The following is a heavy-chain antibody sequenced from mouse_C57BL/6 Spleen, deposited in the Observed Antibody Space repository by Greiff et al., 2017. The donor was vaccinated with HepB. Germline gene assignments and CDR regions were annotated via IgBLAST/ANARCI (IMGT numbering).Heavy chain of an antibody. Sequence: VKLVESGAELMKPGASVKLSCKATGYTFTGYWIEWVKQRPGHGLEWIGEILPGSGSTNYNEKFKGKATFTADTSSNTAYMQLSSLTTEDSAIYYCASQGYSYSNYVRYAMDYWGQGTSVTVSS. V-gene: IGHV1-9*01. CDR1: GYTFTGYW. D-gene: IGHD2-5*01. J-gene: IGHJ4*01. CDR3: ASQGYSYSNYVRYAMDY. CDR2: ILPGSGST.